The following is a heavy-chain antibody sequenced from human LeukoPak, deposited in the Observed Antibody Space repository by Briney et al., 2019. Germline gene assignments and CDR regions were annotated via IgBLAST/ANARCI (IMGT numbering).Heavy chain of an antibody. CDR3: AKRGAYSPPY. CDR2: IYSGGST. CDR1: GFTVSSNY. Sequence: PGGSLRLSCAASGFTVSSNYMSWVRQAPGKGLEWVSVIYSGGSTYYADSVKGRFTISRDNSKNTLFLQMNRLRAEDTAVYYCAKRGAYSPPYWGQGTLVTVSS. D-gene: IGHD5-18*01. J-gene: IGHJ4*02. V-gene: IGHV3-53*01.